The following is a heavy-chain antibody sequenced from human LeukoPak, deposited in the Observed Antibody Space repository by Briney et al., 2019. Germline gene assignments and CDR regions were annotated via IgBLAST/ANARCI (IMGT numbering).Heavy chain of an antibody. D-gene: IGHD4-17*01. V-gene: IGHV1-2*02. CDR1: GYTFTGYY. Sequence: VASVKVSCKASGYTFTGYYMHWVRPAPGQGLEWMGWINPNSGGTNYAQKFQGRVTMTRDTSISTAYMELSRLRSDDTAVYYCAREQPTTVTDYWGQGTLVTVSS. CDR2: INPNSGGT. J-gene: IGHJ4*02. CDR3: AREQPTTVTDY.